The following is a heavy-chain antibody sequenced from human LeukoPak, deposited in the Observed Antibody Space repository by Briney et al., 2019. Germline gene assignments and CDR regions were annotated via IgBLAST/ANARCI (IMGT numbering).Heavy chain of an antibody. V-gene: IGHV1-18*01. Sequence: ASVKVSCKASGYTFTSYGISWVRQAPGQGLEWMGWISAYNGNTNYAQKPQGRVTMTTDTSTSTAYMELRSLRSDDTAVYYCVARWLQGSFDYWGQGTLVTVSS. D-gene: IGHD5-12*01. CDR2: ISAYNGNT. CDR3: VARWLQGSFDY. J-gene: IGHJ4*02. CDR1: GYTFTSYG.